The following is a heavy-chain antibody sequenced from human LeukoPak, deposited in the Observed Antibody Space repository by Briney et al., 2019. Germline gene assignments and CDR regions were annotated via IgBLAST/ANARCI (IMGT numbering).Heavy chain of an antibody. J-gene: IGHJ4*02. Sequence: GGSLRLSCAASGFTFSRYAMSWVRQAPGKGREWVSAISGSGGSTYYADSVKGRFTISRDNSKNTLYLQMNSLRAEDTAVYYCAKDLTAMVPYYWGQGTLVTVSS. D-gene: IGHD5-18*01. CDR2: ISGSGGST. CDR1: GFTFSRYA. CDR3: AKDLTAMVPYY. V-gene: IGHV3-23*01.